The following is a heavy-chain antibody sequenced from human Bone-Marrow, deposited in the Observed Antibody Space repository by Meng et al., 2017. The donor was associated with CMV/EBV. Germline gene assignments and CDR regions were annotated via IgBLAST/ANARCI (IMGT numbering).Heavy chain of an antibody. Sequence: SLKISCAASGFTFDDYAMHWVRQAPGKGLEWVSGISWNSGSIVYADSVKGRFTISRDNAKNSLYLQMNSLRAEDTAVYYCARRAGYCTTTSCYRWYFDLWGRGTLVTFSS. CDR2: ISWNSGSI. CDR3: ARRAGYCTTTSCYRWYFDL. CDR1: GFTFDDYA. V-gene: IGHV3-9*01. D-gene: IGHD2-2*01. J-gene: IGHJ2*01.